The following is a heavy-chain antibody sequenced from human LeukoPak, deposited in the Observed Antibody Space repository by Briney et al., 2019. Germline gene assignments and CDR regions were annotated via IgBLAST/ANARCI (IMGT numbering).Heavy chain of an antibody. Sequence: QTGGSLRLSCAASGFTFSSYGMHWVRQAPGKGLEWVAFIRYDGSNKYYADSVKGRFTISRDNSKNTLYLQMNSLRAEDTAVYYCANKARYFDWLLSEARSYYFDYWGQGTLVTVSS. D-gene: IGHD3-9*01. CDR2: IRYDGSNK. CDR1: GFTFSSYG. J-gene: IGHJ4*02. V-gene: IGHV3-30*02. CDR3: ANKARYFDWLLSEARSYYFDY.